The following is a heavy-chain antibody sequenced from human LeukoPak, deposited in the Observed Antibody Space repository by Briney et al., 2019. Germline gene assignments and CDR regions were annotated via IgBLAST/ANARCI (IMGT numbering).Heavy chain of an antibody. J-gene: IGHJ4*02. CDR1: GFTFSSYN. D-gene: IGHD3-22*01. V-gene: IGHV3-48*01. Sequence: GGSLRLSCAASGFTFSSYNMNWVRQAPGKGLEWVSYISSTSSTIYYADSVKGRFTLSRDNAKNSLSLQMNSLRAEDTAVYYCARVNWGYYSPFDYWGQGTLVTVSS. CDR3: ARVNWGYYSPFDY. CDR2: ISSTSSTI.